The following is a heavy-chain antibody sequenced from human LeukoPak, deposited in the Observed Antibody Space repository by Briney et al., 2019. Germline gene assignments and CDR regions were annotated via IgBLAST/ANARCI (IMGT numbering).Heavy chain of an antibody. CDR1: GYAFTDYY. J-gene: IGHJ5*02. D-gene: IGHD6-19*01. V-gene: IGHV1-18*04. CDR2: IDPNSGNT. Sequence: ASVKVSCKASGYAFTDYYIHWVRQAPGQGLEWMGWIDPNSGNTNYAQKLQGRVTMTTDTSTSTAYMELRSLRSDDTAVYYCARVAGGTWFDPWGQGTLVTVSS. CDR3: ARVAGGTWFDP.